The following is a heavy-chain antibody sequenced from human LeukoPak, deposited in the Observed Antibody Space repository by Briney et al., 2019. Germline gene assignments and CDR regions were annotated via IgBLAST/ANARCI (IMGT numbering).Heavy chain of an antibody. J-gene: IGHJ5*02. Sequence: SETLSLTCTVSGGSISSSSYYWGWIRQPPGKGLEWIGSIYYSGSTYYNPSLKSRVTISVDTSKNQFSLKLSSVTAADTAVYYCARQEPIAAAGKGAPDHWGQGTLVTVSS. V-gene: IGHV4-39*01. D-gene: IGHD6-13*01. CDR1: GGSISSSSYY. CDR3: ARQEPIAAAGKGAPDH. CDR2: IYYSGST.